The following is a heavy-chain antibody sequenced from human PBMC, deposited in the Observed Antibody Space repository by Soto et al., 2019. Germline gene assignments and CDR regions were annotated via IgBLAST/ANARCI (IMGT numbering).Heavy chain of an antibody. Sequence: VQLQQSGPGLVKPSETLSLTCSVSGGSVSSGSFHWSWIGESPGKGLQFIGSIFYNGTANYSPSLKNRVTISIDTSQSQFSLKLVSVAAADTAVYYCARIGGWYDIDFWGQGNLITVSS. J-gene: IGHJ4*02. CDR1: GGSVSSGSFH. V-gene: IGHV4-61*01. D-gene: IGHD6-19*01. CDR2: IFYNGTA. CDR3: ARIGGWYDIDF.